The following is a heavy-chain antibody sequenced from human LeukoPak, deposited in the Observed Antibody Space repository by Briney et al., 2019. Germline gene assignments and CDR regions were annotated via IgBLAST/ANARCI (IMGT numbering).Heavy chain of an antibody. CDR3: ARHLLYDFWSGYYDFDY. V-gene: IGHV4-39*01. D-gene: IGHD3-3*01. J-gene: IGHJ4*02. Sequence: SETLSLTCTVSGGSISSSSYYWGWIRQPPGKGLEWIGSIYYSGSTYYNPSLKSRVTISIDTSKNQFSLKLSSVTVADTAVYYCARHLLYDFWSGYYDFDYWGQGTLVTVSS. CDR1: GGSISSSSYY. CDR2: IYYSGST.